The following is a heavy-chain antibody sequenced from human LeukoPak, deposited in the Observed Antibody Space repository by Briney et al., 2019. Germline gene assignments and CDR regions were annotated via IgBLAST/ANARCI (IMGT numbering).Heavy chain of an antibody. D-gene: IGHD3-22*01. CDR3: ARFPYGSSGYPDWWYFDL. CDR2: ISAYNGNT. V-gene: IGHV1-18*01. J-gene: IGHJ2*01. Sequence: ASVKVSCKASGYTFTSYGISWVRQAPGQGLEWMGWISAYNGNTNYAQKLQGRVTMTTDTSTSTAYMELRSLRSDDTAVYYCARFPYGSSGYPDWWYFDLWGRGTLVTVSS. CDR1: GYTFTSYG.